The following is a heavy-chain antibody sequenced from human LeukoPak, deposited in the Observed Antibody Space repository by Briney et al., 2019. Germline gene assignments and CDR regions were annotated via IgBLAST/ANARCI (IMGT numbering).Heavy chain of an antibody. CDR3: ARLGSSSFKD. D-gene: IGHD6-6*01. V-gene: IGHV4-4*09. CDR1: GGSISSYH. CDR2: IYTSGST. J-gene: IGHJ4*02. Sequence: SETLSLTCTVSGGSISSYHWSWIRLPPGKGLEWIGYIYTSGSTNYNPSLKSQVTISVGTSKNQFSLKLTSVTAADTAVYHCARLGSSSFKDWGQGTLVTVSS.